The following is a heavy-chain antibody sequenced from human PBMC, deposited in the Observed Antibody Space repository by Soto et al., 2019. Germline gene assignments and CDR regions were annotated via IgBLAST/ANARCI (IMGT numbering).Heavy chain of an antibody. CDR1: GFTFSNAW. D-gene: IGHD5-18*01. Sequence: EVQLVESGGGLVKPGGSLRLSCAASGFTFSNAWMNWVRQAPGKGLEWVGRIKSKTDGGTTDYAAPVKGRFTISRDDSKNTLYLQMNSLKTGDTAVYYCTTGGQGYGWYYFDYWGQGTLVTVSS. CDR2: IKSKTDGGTT. CDR3: TTGGQGYGWYYFDY. V-gene: IGHV3-15*07. J-gene: IGHJ4*02.